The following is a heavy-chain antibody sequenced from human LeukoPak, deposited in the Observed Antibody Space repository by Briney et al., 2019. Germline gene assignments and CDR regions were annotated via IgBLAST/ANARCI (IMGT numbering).Heavy chain of an antibody. J-gene: IGHJ4*02. CDR3: ARAHGDYFDY. CDR1: GYTFTSYG. CDR2: ISAYNGNT. Sequence: GASVKVSCKASGYTFTSYGISWVRQAPGQGLEWMGWISAYNGNTNYAQKFQGRVTMTTDTSTSTVYMELRSLRSDDTAVYYCARAHGDYFDYWGQGTLVAVSS. D-gene: IGHD4-17*01. V-gene: IGHV1-18*01.